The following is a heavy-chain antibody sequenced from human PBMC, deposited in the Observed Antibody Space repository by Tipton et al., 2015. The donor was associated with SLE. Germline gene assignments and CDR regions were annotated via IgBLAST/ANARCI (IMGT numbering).Heavy chain of an antibody. V-gene: IGHV4-30-2*01. Sequence: LRLSCAVSGGSISSGGYSWSWIWQPPGKGLEWIGYIYHSGSTYYNPSLKSRVTISVDRSKNQFSLKLSSVTAADTAVYYCARDRGYSSSSGDAFDIWGQGTMVTVSS. CDR3: ARDRGYSSSSGDAFDI. CDR2: IYHSGST. D-gene: IGHD6-6*01. CDR1: GGSISSGGYS. J-gene: IGHJ3*02.